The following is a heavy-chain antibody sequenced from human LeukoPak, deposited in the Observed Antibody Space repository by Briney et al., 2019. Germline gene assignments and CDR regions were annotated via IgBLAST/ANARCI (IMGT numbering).Heavy chain of an antibody. CDR3: ARDQTDCSSTSCYNFHYGMDV. CDR2: INASGGST. J-gene: IGHJ6*02. D-gene: IGHD2-2*02. CDR1: GYSFTSYF. V-gene: IGHV1-46*01. Sequence: GASVKVSCMASGYSFTSYFIYWRRQAPGHGLEWMGIINASGGSTSSSEKFQGRVTMTRDTSTNTVYLELSSLSSEDTAVYFCARDQTDCSSTSCYNFHYGMDVWGQGTTVTVSS.